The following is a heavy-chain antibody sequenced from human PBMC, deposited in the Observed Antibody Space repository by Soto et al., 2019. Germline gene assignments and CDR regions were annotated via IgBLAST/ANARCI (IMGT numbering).Heavy chain of an antibody. CDR2: ISSSLGHT. CDR3: AANWNFGLNF. Sequence: GGSLRLSCVASGFDFSVFHISWVRQAPGKGLEWISYISSSLGHTDYAESVKGRFTISRDNAKSSVFLEMSDLRSDDTAVYYCAANWNFGLNFWGQGTLVTVSS. CDR1: GFDFSVFH. D-gene: IGHD1-1*01. J-gene: IGHJ4*02. V-gene: IGHV3-11*03.